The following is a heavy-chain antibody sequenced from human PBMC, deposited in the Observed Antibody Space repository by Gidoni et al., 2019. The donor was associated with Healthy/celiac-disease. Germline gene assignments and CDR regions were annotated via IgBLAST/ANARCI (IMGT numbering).Heavy chain of an antibody. CDR1: GFPFSSYA. D-gene: IGHD6-13*01. CDR2: ISGSGGST. Sequence: EVQLLESGGGLVQPGGSLRLSCAASGFPFSSYAMSWVRQAPGKGLEWVSAISGSGGSTYYADSVKGRFTISRDNSKNTLYLQMNSLRAEDTAVYYCAKGRGPLFSSSWGYFDYWGQGTLVTVSS. CDR3: AKGRGPLFSSSWGYFDY. J-gene: IGHJ4*02. V-gene: IGHV3-23*01.